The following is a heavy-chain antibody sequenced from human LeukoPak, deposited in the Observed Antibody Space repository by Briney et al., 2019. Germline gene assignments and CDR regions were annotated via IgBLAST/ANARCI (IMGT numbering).Heavy chain of an antibody. CDR1: GGTFSSYA. Sequence: GASVKVSCKASGGTFSSYAISWVRQAPGQGLEWMGRIIPILGIANYAQKFQGRVTITADKSTSTAYMELSSLRSEDTAVYYCARRVSSYGSGSYSDYWGQGTLVTVSS. CDR3: ARRVSSYGSGSYSDY. D-gene: IGHD3-10*01. V-gene: IGHV1-69*04. CDR2: IIPILGIA. J-gene: IGHJ4*02.